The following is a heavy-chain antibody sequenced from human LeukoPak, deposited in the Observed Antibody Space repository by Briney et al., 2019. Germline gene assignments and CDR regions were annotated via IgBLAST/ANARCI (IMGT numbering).Heavy chain of an antibody. Sequence: GGTLRLSCAASGFTFSNSGMSWVRQAPGKGLEWVSDISTDAGETHYADSVKGRFTISRDNSKNTVSLQMSSLRAEDTALYCCAKGSGNGYGSGPFDYWGQGTLVTVSS. J-gene: IGHJ4*02. D-gene: IGHD3-10*01. CDR3: AKGSGNGYGSGPFDY. CDR1: GFTFSNSG. V-gene: IGHV3-23*01. CDR2: ISTDAGET.